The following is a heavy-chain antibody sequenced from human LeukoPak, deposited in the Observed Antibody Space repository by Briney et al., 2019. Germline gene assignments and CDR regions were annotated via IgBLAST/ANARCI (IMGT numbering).Heavy chain of an antibody. CDR3: ARDELPCFGEPTYYFDY. CDR2: ISAYNGNT. CDR1: GYTFTSYG. V-gene: IGHV1-18*01. Sequence: ASVKVSCKASGYTFTSYGIIWVRQAPGQGLEWMGWISAYNGNTNYAQKLQGRVTMTTDTSTSTAYMELRSLRSDDTAVYYCARDELPCFGEPTYYFDYWGQGTLVTVSS. D-gene: IGHD3-10*01. J-gene: IGHJ4*02.